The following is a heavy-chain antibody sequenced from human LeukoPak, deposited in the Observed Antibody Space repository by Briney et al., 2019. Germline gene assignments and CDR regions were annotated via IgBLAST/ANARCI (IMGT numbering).Heavy chain of an antibody. V-gene: IGHV3-30*18. CDR3: AKEGYRGDIVVVPAAMDSGTAMVTGYFDY. D-gene: IGHD2-2*01. J-gene: IGHJ4*02. CDR1: GFTFSSYG. Sequence: PGGSLRLSCAASGFTFSSYGMHWVRQAPGKGLEWVAVISYDGSNKYYADSVKGRFTISRDNSKNTLYLQMNSLRAEDTAVYYCAKEGYRGDIVVVPAAMDSGTAMVTGYFDYWGQGTLVTVSS. CDR2: ISYDGSNK.